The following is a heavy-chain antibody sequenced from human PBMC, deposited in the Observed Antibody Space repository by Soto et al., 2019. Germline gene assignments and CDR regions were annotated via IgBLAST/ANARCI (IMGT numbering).Heavy chain of an antibody. CDR1: GGSISSSNW. CDR3: ARDGCIAVAGISYYYGMDV. V-gene: IGHV4-4*02. J-gene: IGHJ6*02. Sequence: QVQLQESGPGLVKPSGTLSLTCAVSGGSISSSNWWSWVRQPPGKGLEWIGEIYHSGSTNYNPSLKSRVTIPVDKSKNQCSLKLSSVTAADTAVYYCARDGCIAVAGISYYYGMDVWGQGTTVTVSS. D-gene: IGHD6-19*01. CDR2: IYHSGST.